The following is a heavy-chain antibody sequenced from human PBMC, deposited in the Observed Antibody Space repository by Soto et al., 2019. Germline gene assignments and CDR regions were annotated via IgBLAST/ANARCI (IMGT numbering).Heavy chain of an antibody. CDR2: ISAYNGNT. CDR1: GYTFTSYG. D-gene: IGHD5-12*01. V-gene: IGHV1-18*04. Sequence: ASVKVSCKASGYTFTSYGISWVRQAPGQGLEWMGWISAYNGNTNYAQKLQGRVTMTTDTSTSTAYMELRSLRSDDTAVYYCARELPPVARLAWQAFDIWGQGTMVTVSS. CDR3: ARELPPVARLAWQAFDI. J-gene: IGHJ3*02.